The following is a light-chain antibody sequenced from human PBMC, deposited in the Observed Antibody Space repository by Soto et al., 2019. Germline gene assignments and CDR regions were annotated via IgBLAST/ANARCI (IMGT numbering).Light chain of an antibody. J-gene: IGKJ5*01. Sequence: ELLLTQSPGTLSLSPGERATLSCRASQSVSSSYLAWYQQKPGQAPRLLIYGASSRATGIPDRFSGSGSGTDFTLIISRLEPEDFAVYYCQQYGSSPTFGQGTRLEIK. CDR3: QQYGSSPT. CDR1: QSVSSSY. V-gene: IGKV3-20*01. CDR2: GAS.